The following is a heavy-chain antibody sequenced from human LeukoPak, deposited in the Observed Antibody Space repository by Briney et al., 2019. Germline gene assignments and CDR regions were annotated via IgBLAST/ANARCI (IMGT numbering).Heavy chain of an antibody. CDR2: ISGDVGST. CDR1: GFTFDDYA. V-gene: IGHV3-43*02. CDR3: AKDRHYYDSSGYADY. J-gene: IGHJ4*02. Sequence: GGCLRLSCAASGFTFDDYAMGSVRQAPGRGRGWVSLISGDVGSTYDADSVKGRFNIYRDNRKNSLYLKMNSMRTEDTALYQCAKDRHYYDSSGYADYWGEGTLVTVSS. D-gene: IGHD3-22*01.